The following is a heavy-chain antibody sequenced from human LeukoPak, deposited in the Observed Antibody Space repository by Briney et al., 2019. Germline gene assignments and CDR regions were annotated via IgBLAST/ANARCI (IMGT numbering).Heavy chain of an antibody. J-gene: IGHJ4*02. CDR2: INPNSGGT. CDR3: ARGYCSSTSCREGYYY. D-gene: IGHD2-2*01. CDR1: GYTFTSYD. V-gene: IGHV1-2*02. Sequence: ASVKVSCKASGYTFTSYDINWVRQATGQGLEWMGWINPNSGGTNYAQKFQGRVTMTRDTSISTAYMELSRLRSDDTAVYYCARGYCSSTSCREGYYYWGQGTLVTVSS.